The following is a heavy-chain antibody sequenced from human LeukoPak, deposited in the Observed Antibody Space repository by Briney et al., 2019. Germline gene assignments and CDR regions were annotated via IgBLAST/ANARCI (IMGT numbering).Heavy chain of an antibody. CDR2: INHSGST. D-gene: IGHD6-13*01. CDR3: ARAPAVAGTIDY. CDR1: GGSFSGNY. J-gene: IGHJ4*02. V-gene: IGHV4-34*01. Sequence: PSETLSLTCAVYGGSFSGNYWTWIRQPPGKRLEWVGEINHSGSTNYNPSLKSRVAISVDTSKNEFSLKLTSVTAADTAVYYCARAPAVAGTIDYWGQGTLVTVSS.